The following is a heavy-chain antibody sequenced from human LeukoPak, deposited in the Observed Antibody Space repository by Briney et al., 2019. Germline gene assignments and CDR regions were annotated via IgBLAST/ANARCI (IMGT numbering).Heavy chain of an antibody. V-gene: IGHV1-18*01. CDR3: AREQISGSYDY. CDR2: ISAYNGNT. CDR1: GGTFSSYG. D-gene: IGHD1-26*01. Sequence: ASVKVSCKASGGTFSSYGISWVRQAPGQGLEWMGWISAYNGNTNYAQKLQGRVTMTTDTSTSTAYMELRSLRSDDTAVYYCAREQISGSYDYWGQGTLVTVSS. J-gene: IGHJ4*02.